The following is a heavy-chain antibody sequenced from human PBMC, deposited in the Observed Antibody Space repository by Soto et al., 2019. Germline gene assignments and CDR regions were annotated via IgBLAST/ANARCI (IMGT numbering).Heavy chain of an antibody. V-gene: IGHV3-33*01. J-gene: IGHJ4*02. Sequence: QVQLVESGGGVVQPGRSLRLSCAASGFTFSSYGMHWVRQAPGKGLEWVAVIWYDGSNKYYADSVKGRFTISRDNSKNTLYLQMNSPRAEDTAVYYCARDFEAWGSYRYSLDYWGQGTLVTVSS. CDR2: IWYDGSNK. CDR3: ARDFEAWGSYRYSLDY. CDR1: GFTFSSYG. D-gene: IGHD3-16*02.